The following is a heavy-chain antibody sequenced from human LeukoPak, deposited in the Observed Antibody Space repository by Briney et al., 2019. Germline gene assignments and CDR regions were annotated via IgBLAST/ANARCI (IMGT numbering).Heavy chain of an antibody. CDR3: ARARAAADTYYYYYMDV. CDR2: IYYSGST. CDR1: GGSISSYY. J-gene: IGHJ6*03. Sequence: PSETLSLTCTVSGGSISSYYWSWIRQPPGKGLEWIGYIYYSGSTNYNPSLKSRVTISVDTSKNQFSLKLSSVTAADTAVYYCARARAAADTYYYYYMDVWGKGTTVTVSS. D-gene: IGHD6-13*01. V-gene: IGHV4-59*01.